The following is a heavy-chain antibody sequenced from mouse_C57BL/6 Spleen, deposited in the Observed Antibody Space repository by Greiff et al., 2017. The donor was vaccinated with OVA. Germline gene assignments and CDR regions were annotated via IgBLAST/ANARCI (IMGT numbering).Heavy chain of an antibody. Sequence: EVKLVESGGGLVQPGGSLSLSCAASGFTFTDYYMSWVRQPPGKALEWLGFIRNKANGYTTEYSASVKGRFTISRDNSQSILYLQRNALRAEDSATYYCATRGYAYAMDYWGQGTSVTVSS. J-gene: IGHJ4*01. CDR2: IRNKANGYTT. V-gene: IGHV7-3*01. D-gene: IGHD2-2*01. CDR1: GFTFTDYY. CDR3: ATRGYAYAMDY.